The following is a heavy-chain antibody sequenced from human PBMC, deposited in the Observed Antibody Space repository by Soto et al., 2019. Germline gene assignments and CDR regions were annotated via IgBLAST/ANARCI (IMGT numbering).Heavy chain of an antibody. CDR1: GGSFTSNNW. Sequence: SETLSLTCAVSGGSFTSNNWWTWVRQPPGQGLEWIGEIYRTGSTSYNPSLKSRVTISLDKSENQFSLKVTSLTAADTAVYYCASRDPGTSVDYWGQGTLVTVSS. J-gene: IGHJ4*02. D-gene: IGHD1-7*01. V-gene: IGHV4-4*02. CDR3: ASRDPGTSVDY. CDR2: IYRTGST.